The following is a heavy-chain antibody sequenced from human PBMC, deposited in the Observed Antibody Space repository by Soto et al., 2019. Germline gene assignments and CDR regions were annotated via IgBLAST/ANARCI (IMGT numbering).Heavy chain of an antibody. CDR1: GASISSGGYY. D-gene: IGHD1-26*01. Sequence: SETLSLTCTVSGASISSGGYYWRWIRQPPGKGLEWIGYTYYSGSTYYNPSLKSRLTVLVDASKNQLSLSLTSVTAADTAVYYCARDQAPGAFTRGYFDYWGQGILVTVYS. CDR3: ARDQAPGAFTRGYFDY. J-gene: IGHJ4*02. V-gene: IGHV4-31*03. CDR2: TYYSGST.